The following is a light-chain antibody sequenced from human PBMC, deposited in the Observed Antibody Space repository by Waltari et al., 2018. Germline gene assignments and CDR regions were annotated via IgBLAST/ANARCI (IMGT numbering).Light chain of an antibody. V-gene: IGLV1-40*01. Sequence: QSVLTQPPSVSGAPGQRVTISCTGSSSNIGAGSDVPWYQQLPGTAPKLLIYLNNNRPSGVPDRFSGSKSGTSASLAITGLQAEDEADYYCQSYDSSLSASVFGGGTKLTVL. CDR1: SSNIGAGSD. CDR3: QSYDSSLSASV. J-gene: IGLJ3*02. CDR2: LNN.